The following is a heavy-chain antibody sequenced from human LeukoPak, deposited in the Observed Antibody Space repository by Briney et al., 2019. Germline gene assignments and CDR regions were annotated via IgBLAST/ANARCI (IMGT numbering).Heavy chain of an antibody. V-gene: IGHV3-23*01. CDR3: ARHSGSYYDNYDY. D-gene: IGHD1-26*01. CDR2: ISGSGGST. Sequence: GGSLRLSCAASGFTFDDYAMHWVRQAPGKGLEWVSAISGSGGSTYYADSVKGRFTISRDNSKNTLYLQMNSLRAEDTAVYYCARHSGSYYDNYDYWGQGTLVTVSS. J-gene: IGHJ4*02. CDR1: GFTFDDYA.